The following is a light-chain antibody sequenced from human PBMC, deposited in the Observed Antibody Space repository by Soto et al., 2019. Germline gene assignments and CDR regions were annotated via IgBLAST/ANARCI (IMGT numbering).Light chain of an antibody. Sequence: QSALTQLPSASGTPGQRVTISCSGSSSNIGSNYVYWYQQLPGTAPKLLSYRNNQRPSGVPDRFSGSKSGTSASLAIRGLRSEDEADSYCAAWDDTLSGFYVFGTGTEVTVL. J-gene: IGLJ1*01. CDR3: AAWDDTLSGFYV. CDR2: RNN. V-gene: IGLV1-47*01. CDR1: SSNIGSNY.